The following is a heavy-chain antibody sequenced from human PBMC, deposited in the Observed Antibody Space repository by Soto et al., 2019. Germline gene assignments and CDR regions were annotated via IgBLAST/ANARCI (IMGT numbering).Heavy chain of an antibody. V-gene: IGHV4-59*01. CDR3: ARDAGLEGVSTYFDP. J-gene: IGHJ5*02. D-gene: IGHD3-3*01. Sequence: SETMSVTCAVAGDYFEKYLLSWIRQIPEKGLEWIGYITPGGITNYNPSLKSRVAISVDKSKKQLSLTMSSVTAADTAVYYCARDAGLEGVSTYFDPWGQGTLVTVSS. CDR1: GDYFEKYL. CDR2: ITPGGIT.